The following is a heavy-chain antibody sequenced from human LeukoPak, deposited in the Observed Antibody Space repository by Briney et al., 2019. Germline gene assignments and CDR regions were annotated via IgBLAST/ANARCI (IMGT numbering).Heavy chain of an antibody. D-gene: IGHD3-22*01. CDR2: IYYTGAT. V-gene: IGHV4-31*03. CDR1: GDSITSDSYY. CDR3: SRDATYFYDRSGYYYPYDAFDI. Sequence: PSETLSLTCTVSGDSITSDSYYWSWIRQHPGKGLEWIGYIYYTGATDYSPSLKSRVIISLDTSKNQFSLNLSSVTAADTAVYYCSRDATYFYDRSGYYYPYDAFDIWGQGTMVTVSS. J-gene: IGHJ3*02.